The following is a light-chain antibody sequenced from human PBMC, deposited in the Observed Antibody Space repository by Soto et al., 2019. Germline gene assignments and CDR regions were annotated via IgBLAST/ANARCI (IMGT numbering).Light chain of an antibody. CDR2: GNS. Sequence: QSVLTQPPSVSGAPGQRVTISCTGNSSNIGAGYDVNWYQQLPGAAPKLLIFGNSNRPSGVPDRFSGSKSGTSASLAITGLQAEHEADYYCQSYDSSLSGSYVFGTGTKLTVL. J-gene: IGLJ1*01. CDR1: SSNIGAGYD. CDR3: QSYDSSLSGSYV. V-gene: IGLV1-40*01.